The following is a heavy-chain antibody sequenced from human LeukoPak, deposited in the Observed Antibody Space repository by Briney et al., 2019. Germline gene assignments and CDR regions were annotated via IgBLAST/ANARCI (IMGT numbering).Heavy chain of an antibody. CDR2: IYTSGST. CDR3: ARVSGSSSL. Sequence: PSETLSLTCTVSGGSISTYYWSWIRRLAGKGLEWIGRIYTSGSTNYNPSLKSRATMSVDTSKNQFSLKLKSVTAADTAMYYCARVSGSSSLWGQGTLVTVSS. J-gene: IGHJ4*02. CDR1: GGSISTYY. V-gene: IGHV4-4*07. D-gene: IGHD3-10*01.